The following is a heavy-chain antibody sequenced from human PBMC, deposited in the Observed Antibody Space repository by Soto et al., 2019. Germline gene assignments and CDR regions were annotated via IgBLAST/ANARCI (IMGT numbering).Heavy chain of an antibody. CDR3: AREGSDMHKGYGMDV. J-gene: IGHJ6*02. CDR1: GYTFTTYW. CDR2: ICPSDSDT. Sequence: PGESLKISCRGSGYTFTTYWIAWVRQVPGKGLEWMGSICPSDSDTTYSPSFQGQVTISADKSISTAYLQWSSLKASDTAMYYCAREGSDMHKGYGMDVWGQGTTVTVSS. V-gene: IGHV5-51*01. D-gene: IGHD2-15*01.